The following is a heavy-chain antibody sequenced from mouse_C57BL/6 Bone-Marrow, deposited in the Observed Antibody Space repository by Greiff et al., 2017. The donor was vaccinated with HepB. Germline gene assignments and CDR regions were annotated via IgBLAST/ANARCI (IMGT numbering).Heavy chain of an antibody. CDR3: AREPYYYGNYFDY. V-gene: IGHV1-81*01. Sequence: VKLVESGAELARPGASVKLSCKASGYTFTSYGISWVKQRTGQGLEWIGEIYPRSGNTYYNEKFKGKATLTADKSSSTAYMELRSLTSEDSAVYFCAREPYYYGNYFDYWGQGTTLTVSS. CDR1: GYTFTSYG. J-gene: IGHJ2*01. D-gene: IGHD1-1*01. CDR2: IYPRSGNT.